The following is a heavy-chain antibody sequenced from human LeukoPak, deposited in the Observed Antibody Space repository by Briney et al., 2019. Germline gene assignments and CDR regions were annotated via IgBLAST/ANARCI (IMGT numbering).Heavy chain of an antibody. D-gene: IGHD6-19*01. J-gene: IGHJ4*02. CDR2: TYDRGGT. CDR1: GGSISNYY. CDR3: ARVARPGNGWSIFDS. V-gene: IGHV4-59*12. Sequence: PSETLSLTCTISGGSISNYYWNWIRQPPGKGLQWIGYTYDRGGTSYNPSLESRVTVSMDTSNNQFSLKVTSVTAADTAVYYCARVARPGNGWSIFDSWAREPRSPSPQ.